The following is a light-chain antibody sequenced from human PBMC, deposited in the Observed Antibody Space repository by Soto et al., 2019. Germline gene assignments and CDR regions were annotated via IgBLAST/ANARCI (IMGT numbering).Light chain of an antibody. CDR1: QSVTGNY. J-gene: IGKJ1*01. Sequence: EIVLTQSPGTLSLSPGESAALSCRASQSVTGNYLVWYRQKPGQAPRLLMYAISSRAAGIPDRFSGSGSGTDFTLTITRLEPEDSAVYYCQQHSISPWTFCQGTRVEV. CDR3: QQHSISPWT. V-gene: IGKV3-20*01. CDR2: AIS.